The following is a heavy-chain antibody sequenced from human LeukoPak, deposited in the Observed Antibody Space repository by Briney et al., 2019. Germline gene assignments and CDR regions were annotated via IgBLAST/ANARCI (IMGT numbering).Heavy chain of an antibody. CDR3: ASTTYSGPTLKGRRPFDY. Sequence: SETLSLTCAVSGYSISSGYYWGWIRQPPGKGLDWIGSIYHSGSTYYNPSLKRRVAISVDTSKNQFSLKLSSVTAADTAVYYCASTTYSGPTLKGRRPFDYWGQGTLVTVSS. CDR2: IYHSGST. J-gene: IGHJ4*02. CDR1: GYSISSGYY. D-gene: IGHD5-12*01. V-gene: IGHV4-38-2*01.